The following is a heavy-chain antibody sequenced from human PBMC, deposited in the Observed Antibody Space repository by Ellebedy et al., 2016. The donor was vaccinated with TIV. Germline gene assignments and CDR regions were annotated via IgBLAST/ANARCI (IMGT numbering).Heavy chain of an antibody. J-gene: IGHJ4*02. CDR2: ISVDGRAV. V-gene: IGHV3-30*03. CDR1: GFTFSDSV. CDR3: RPGHYSDA. Sequence: GESLKISCVGFGFTFSDSVMHWVRQDPGKGLDWVAGISVDGRAVHYPDSVKGRFTISRDNAQNTVYLQMNSLRSEDTAVYYCRPGHYSDAWGQGTLVTVSS.